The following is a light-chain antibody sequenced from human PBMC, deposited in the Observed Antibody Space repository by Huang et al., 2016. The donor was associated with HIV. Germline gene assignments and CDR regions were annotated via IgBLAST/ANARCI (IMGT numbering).Light chain of an antibody. CDR3: MQALQTLLT. CDR1: QSLLHSNGYND. CDR2: LGS. V-gene: IGKV2-28*01. J-gene: IGKJ4*01. Sequence: DIVMTQSPLSLPVTPGEPASISCRSSQSLLHSNGYNDLDWYLQKPGQSPQLLIYLGSNRASEVPDRFSGSGSGTEFTLKISRVEAEDVGVYYCMQALQTLLTFGGGTKVEIK.